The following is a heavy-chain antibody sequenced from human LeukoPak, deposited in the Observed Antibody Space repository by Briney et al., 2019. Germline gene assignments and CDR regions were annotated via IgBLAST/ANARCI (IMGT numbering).Heavy chain of an antibody. CDR1: GGSISSGGYY. CDR2: IYYSGST. J-gene: IGHJ4*02. CDR3: ARHLQRGYSYGVLFDY. D-gene: IGHD5-18*01. Sequence: PSQTLSLTCPVSGGSISSGGYYWSWIRQHPGKGLEWIGYIYYSGSTNYNPSLKSRVTISVDTSKNQFSLKLSSVTAADTAVYYCARHLQRGYSYGVLFDYWGQGTLRTVSS. V-gene: IGHV4-31*03.